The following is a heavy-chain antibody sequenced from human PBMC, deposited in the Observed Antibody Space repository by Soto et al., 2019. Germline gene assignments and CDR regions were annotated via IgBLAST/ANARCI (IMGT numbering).Heavy chain of an antibody. CDR3: AIQDCTNDVCLEAAVTVGGALES. CDR2: ISSDGTTT. D-gene: IGHD2-8*01. V-gene: IGHV3-74*01. CDR1: GFTFRKFW. Sequence: EVQLAQSGGGLAQPGKSLRLSCAASGFTFRKFWMHWVRQVPGKGPVWVSYISSDGTTTDYADSVKGRFTISRDNAKDTLYLQMDSLRAKDTAVYYCAIQDCTNDVCLEAAVTVGGALESWGQGTLVTVSS. J-gene: IGHJ1*01.